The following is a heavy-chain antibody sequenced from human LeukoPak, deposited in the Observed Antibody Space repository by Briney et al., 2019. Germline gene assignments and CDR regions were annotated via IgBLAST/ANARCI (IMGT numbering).Heavy chain of an antibody. CDR3: ATDPITMVRGVIIG. CDR1: GYTLAELS. Sequence: SVKVSCKVSGYTLAELSMHWVRQAPGKGLEWMGGFDPEDGGTIYAQKFQGRVTMTEDTSTDTAYMELSSLRSEDTAVYYCATDPITMVRGVIIGWGQGTLVTVSS. V-gene: IGHV1-24*01. J-gene: IGHJ4*02. D-gene: IGHD3-10*01. CDR2: FDPEDGGT.